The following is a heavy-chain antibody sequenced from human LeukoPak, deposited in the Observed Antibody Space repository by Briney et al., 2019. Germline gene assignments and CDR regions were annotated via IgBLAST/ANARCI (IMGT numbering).Heavy chain of an antibody. CDR3: ARSDYSSSWRIYYYYYYMDV. CDR1: GGSISSSSYY. J-gene: IGHJ6*03. D-gene: IGHD6-13*01. Sequence: PSETLSLTCTVSGGSISSSSYYWGWIRQPPGKGLEWIGSIYYSGSTYYNPSLKSRVTISVDTSKNQFSLKLSSVTAADTAVYYCARSDYSSSWRIYYYYYYMDVWGKGTTVTVSS. V-gene: IGHV4-39*07. CDR2: IYYSGST.